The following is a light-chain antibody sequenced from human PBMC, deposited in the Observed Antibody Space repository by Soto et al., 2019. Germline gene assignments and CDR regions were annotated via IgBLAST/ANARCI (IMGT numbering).Light chain of an antibody. J-gene: IGKJ1*01. CDR2: KAT. CDR3: QLYNIYSEA. V-gene: IGKV1-5*03. Sequence: DIQLTQSPATLSGSVGDRVTITCRASQTISSGLTWYQQTPGIAPKLLIYKATTLKSGVPSRFSGSGSGTEFTLTISSLQPDDFATYYCQLYNIYSEAFGQGTKVDIK. CDR1: QTISSG.